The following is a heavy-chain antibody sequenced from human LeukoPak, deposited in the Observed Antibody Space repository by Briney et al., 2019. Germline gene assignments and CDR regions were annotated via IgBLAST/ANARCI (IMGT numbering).Heavy chain of an antibody. D-gene: IGHD2-2*01. CDR2: MNPNSGNT. CDR1: GYTFTSYG. J-gene: IGHJ6*02. CDR3: ARYKYQLLYYYYGMDV. Sequence: ASVKVSCKASGYTFTSYGISWVRQATGQGLEWMGWMNPNSGNTGYAQKFQGRVTMTRNTSISTAYMELSSLRSEDTAVYYCARYKYQLLYYYYGMDVWGQGTTVTVSS. V-gene: IGHV1-8*02.